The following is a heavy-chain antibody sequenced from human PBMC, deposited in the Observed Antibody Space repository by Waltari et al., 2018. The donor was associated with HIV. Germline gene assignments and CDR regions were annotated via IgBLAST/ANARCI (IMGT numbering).Heavy chain of an antibody. D-gene: IGHD5-18*01. CDR3: GRARDSYGNYGVDV. CDR2: IKRDGSAQ. V-gene: IGHV3-7*01. Sequence: EVQLVESGGGLVQQGGSLRLSCAASGFHFSDHGRNWVRQAPGKVLEWVANIKRDGSAQYYVDLVRGRFTISRDNVENSVYLEMNGLRAEDTAVFYCGRARDSYGNYGVDVWGQGTTVIVSS. CDR1: GFHFSDHG. J-gene: IGHJ6*02.